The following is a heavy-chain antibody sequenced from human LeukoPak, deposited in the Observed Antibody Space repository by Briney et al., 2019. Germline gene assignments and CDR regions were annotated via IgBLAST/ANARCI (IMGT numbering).Heavy chain of an antibody. J-gene: IGHJ4*02. Sequence: SETLSLTCAVSGYSISSGYYWGWTRQPPGKGLEWIGNIYHSGTTYYNPSLKSRVTISVDTSKNQFSLKMTSVTAADTAVYYCARQGGSCYGYWGQGTLVTVSS. CDR1: GYSISSGYY. CDR2: IYHSGTT. V-gene: IGHV4-38-2*01. D-gene: IGHD2-15*01. CDR3: ARQGGSCYGY.